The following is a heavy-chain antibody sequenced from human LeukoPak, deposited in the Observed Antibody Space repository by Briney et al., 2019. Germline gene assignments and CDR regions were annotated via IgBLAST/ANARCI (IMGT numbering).Heavy chain of an antibody. CDR1: GFTFSSYS. J-gene: IGHJ4*02. CDR2: IYSGGGT. CDR3: ATHSGGY. Sequence: GGSLRLSCAASGFTFSSYSVTWVRQAPGKGLEWVSVIYSGGGTRYADSVKGRFTISRDDSKNTLYLQMNSLRAEDTAVYYCATHSGGYWGQGTLVTVSS. V-gene: IGHV3-66*01. D-gene: IGHD3-16*01.